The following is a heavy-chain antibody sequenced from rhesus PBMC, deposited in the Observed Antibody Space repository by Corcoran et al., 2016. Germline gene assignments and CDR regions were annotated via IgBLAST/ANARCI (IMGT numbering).Heavy chain of an antibody. Sequence: QVQLQESGPGLVKPSATLPLTCAFSGASITSNYWSWIRQPAGQGLEWIGRIYGSGGSTDYNPSLKSRVTISIDTSKNQFSLKLSSVTAADTAVYYCARGGGYGYWYFDLWGPGTPITISS. CDR3: ARGGGYGYWYFDL. J-gene: IGHJ2*01. CDR1: GASITSNY. CDR2: IYGSGGST. D-gene: IGHD5-36*01. V-gene: IGHV4S6*01.